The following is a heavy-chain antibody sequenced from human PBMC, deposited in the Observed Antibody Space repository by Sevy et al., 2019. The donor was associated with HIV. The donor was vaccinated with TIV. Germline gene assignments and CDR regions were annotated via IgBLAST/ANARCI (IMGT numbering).Heavy chain of an antibody. CDR3: AGRKVGDFWSGSIRGPWAGGPLFDY. D-gene: IGHD3-3*01. J-gene: IGHJ4*02. CDR2: ISHSGDST. Sequence: GGSLRLSCTSSGFTFSSYAMNWVRQAPGKGLEWVSTISHSGDSTYYADSGKGRFTISRDNSEDTLYLQMNSLRAEDTALYYCAGRKVGDFWSGSIRGPWAGGPLFDYWGQGTLVTVSS. V-gene: IGHV3-23*01. CDR1: GFTFSSYA.